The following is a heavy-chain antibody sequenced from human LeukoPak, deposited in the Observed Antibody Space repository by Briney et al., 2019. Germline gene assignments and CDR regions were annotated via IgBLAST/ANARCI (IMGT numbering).Heavy chain of an antibody. CDR2: ISSNGDNT. J-gene: IGHJ4*02. Sequence: PGGSLRLSCSVSGCTFSTCVMHRVRQAPGKGLEYVSAISSNGDNTYYADSVKGRFTISRDNSKNTLYLQMSSLRADDTAVYYCVRGTGYWGQGTLVTVSS. V-gene: IGHV3-64D*06. CDR3: VRGTGY. CDR1: GCTFSTCV.